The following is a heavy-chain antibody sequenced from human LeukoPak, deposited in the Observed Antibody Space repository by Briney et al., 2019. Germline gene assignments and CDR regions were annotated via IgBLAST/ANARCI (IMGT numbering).Heavy chain of an antibody. J-gene: IGHJ5*02. CDR1: RHTFTDYY. CDR3: AGLSNVAARPGWFDP. CDR2: INPKSGDT. Sequence: ASVKVSCKPSRHTFTDYYIHWVRQAPGQGLEWMGWINPKSGDTKFAQKFQGRVTMSRDTYINTLYMEMSRMRSDDTAMYYCAGLSNVAARPGWFDPWGQGTLVTVSS. V-gene: IGHV1-2*02. D-gene: IGHD6-6*01.